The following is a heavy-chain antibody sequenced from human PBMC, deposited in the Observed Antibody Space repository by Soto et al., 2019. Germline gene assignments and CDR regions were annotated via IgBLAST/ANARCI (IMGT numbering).Heavy chain of an antibody. CDR2: ISSSSSYI. D-gene: IGHD6-19*01. CDR3: ARVDPYSSGLSDY. V-gene: IGHV3-21*01. CDR1: GLTFSSYS. Sequence: PGGSLRLSCAASGLTFSSYSMNWVRKAPGKGLEWVSSISSSSSYIYYADSVKGRFTISRDNAKNSLYLQMNSLRAEDTAVYYFARVDPYSSGLSDYWGQGTLVTFSS. J-gene: IGHJ4*02.